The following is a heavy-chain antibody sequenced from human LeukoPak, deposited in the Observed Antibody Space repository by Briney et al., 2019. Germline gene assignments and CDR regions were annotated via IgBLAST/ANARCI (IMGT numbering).Heavy chain of an antibody. J-gene: IGHJ6*03. CDR1: GFTFSSYE. Sequence: GGSLRLSCAASGFTFSSYEMNWVRQAPGKGLEWVSSISSSSSYIYYADSVKGRFTISRDNAKNSLYLQMNSLRAEDTAVYYCARDPRGSSFMGYYYYYYMDVWGKGTTVTISS. V-gene: IGHV3-21*01. CDR3: ARDPRGSSFMGYYYYYYMDV. CDR2: ISSSSSYI. D-gene: IGHD6-13*01.